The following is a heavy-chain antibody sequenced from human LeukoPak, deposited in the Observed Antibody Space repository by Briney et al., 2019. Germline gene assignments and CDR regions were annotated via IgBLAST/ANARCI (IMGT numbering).Heavy chain of an antibody. D-gene: IGHD3-10*01. V-gene: IGHV3-30-3*01. CDR2: ISYDGSNR. CDR3: AQINYYGSGSYIVAYGMDV. Sequence: GRSLRLSCAASGFTFSTYAMHWVRQAPGKGLEWVAVISYDGSNRYYADSVKGRFTISRDNSKNTYHLQMNSLGAEDTAVYYCAQINYYGSGSYIVAYGMDVWGQGTTVTVSS. J-gene: IGHJ6*02. CDR1: GFTFSTYA.